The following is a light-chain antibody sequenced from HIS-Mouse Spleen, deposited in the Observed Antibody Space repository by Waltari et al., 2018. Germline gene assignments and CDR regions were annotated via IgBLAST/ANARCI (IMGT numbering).Light chain of an antibody. CDR1: NIGSKS. Sequence: SYVLTQPPSVSVAPGKTARITCGGNNIGSKSVHWYQQKPGQAPGLVVYDDRDRPSGIPERCSGYNSGNTATLTISRVEAGDEADYYCQVWDSSSDHVVFGGGTKLTVL. V-gene: IGLV3-21*03. CDR3: QVWDSSSDHVV. CDR2: DDR. J-gene: IGLJ2*01.